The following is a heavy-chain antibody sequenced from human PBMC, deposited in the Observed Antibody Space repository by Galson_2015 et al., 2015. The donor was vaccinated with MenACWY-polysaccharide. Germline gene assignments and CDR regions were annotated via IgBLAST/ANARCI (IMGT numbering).Heavy chain of an antibody. CDR3: ARGGRRGVWYEGDY. CDR1: GYTFTTIA. D-gene: IGHD6-19*01. V-gene: IGHV1-8*01. J-gene: IGHJ4*02. CDR2: MSPTSGNT. Sequence: SVKVSCKGSGYTFTTIAINWVRQAPGQRLEWMAWMSPTSGNTGSAQKFQGRVTMTWNTSISTAYMELSSLRSEDTAVYYCARGGRRGVWYEGDYLGQGTLVTVSS.